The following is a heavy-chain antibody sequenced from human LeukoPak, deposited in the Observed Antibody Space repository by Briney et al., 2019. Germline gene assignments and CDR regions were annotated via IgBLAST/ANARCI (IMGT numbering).Heavy chain of an antibody. J-gene: IGHJ4*02. CDR2: ISYDGSNK. CDR1: GSTFSSYG. Sequence: QPGGSLRLSCAASGSTFSSYGMHWVRQAPGKGLEWVAVISYDGSNKYYADSVKGRFTISRDNSKNTLYLQMNSLRAEDTAVYYCASKMATPDPDYWGQGTLVTVSS. V-gene: IGHV3-30*03. D-gene: IGHD5-24*01. CDR3: ASKMATPDPDY.